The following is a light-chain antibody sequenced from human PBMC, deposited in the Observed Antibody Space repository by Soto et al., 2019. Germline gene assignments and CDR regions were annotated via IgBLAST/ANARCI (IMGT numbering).Light chain of an antibody. CDR3: LMYNSAPLT. J-gene: IGKJ4*01. Sequence: DIQMTQSPSSLSASVGDRVSITCRASQGIANYLAWYQQKPGKAPKLLLYAASALQSGVPSRFSGSGSGTDFTITINSLQPEDVATVYGLMYNSAPLTFGGGTRGEIK. CDR1: QGIANY. CDR2: AAS. V-gene: IGKV1-27*01.